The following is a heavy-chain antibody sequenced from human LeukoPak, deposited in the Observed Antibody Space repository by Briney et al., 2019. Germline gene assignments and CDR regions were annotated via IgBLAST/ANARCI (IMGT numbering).Heavy chain of an antibody. CDR2: IRYDGSNK. J-gene: IGHJ4*02. V-gene: IGHV3-30*02. CDR3: APYGCSSTSCVDY. CDR1: GFTFSSYW. D-gene: IGHD2-2*01. Sequence: GGSLRLSCAASGFTFSSYWMSWVRQAPGKGLEWVAFIRYDGSNKYYADSVKGRFTISRDNSKNTLYLQMNSLRAEDTAVYYCAPYGCSSTSCVDYWGQGTLVTVSS.